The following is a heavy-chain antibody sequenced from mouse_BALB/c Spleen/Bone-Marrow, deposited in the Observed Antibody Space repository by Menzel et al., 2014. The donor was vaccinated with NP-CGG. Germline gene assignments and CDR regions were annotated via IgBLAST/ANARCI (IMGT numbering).Heavy chain of an antibody. CDR3: ARQDYDWFAY. Sequence: EEKVVEPGGDLVKPGGSLKLSCAASGFTFSSYGRSWVRQTPEKRMEWVGTISRGGSYTYYPDSVKGRFTISRDNAKNTLYLQLFSLKSEDTAMYYCARQDYDWFAYWGQGTLVTVSA. D-gene: IGHD2-4*01. CDR1: GFTFSSYG. J-gene: IGHJ3*01. V-gene: IGHV5-6*01. CDR2: ISRGGSYT.